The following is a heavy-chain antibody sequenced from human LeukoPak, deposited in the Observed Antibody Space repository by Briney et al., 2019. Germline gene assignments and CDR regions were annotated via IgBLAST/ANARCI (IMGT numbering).Heavy chain of an antibody. CDR3: AKEPSSWPIEGWFDP. V-gene: IGHV3-23*01. J-gene: IGHJ5*02. CDR1: GFTFSSYA. CDR2: ISGSGGGT. D-gene: IGHD6-13*01. Sequence: GGSLRLSCAASGFTFSSYAMSWVRQAPGKGLEWVSAISGSGGGTYYADSVKGRFTISRDNSKNTLYLQMNSLRAEDTAVYYCAKEPSSWPIEGWFDPWGQGTLVTVSS.